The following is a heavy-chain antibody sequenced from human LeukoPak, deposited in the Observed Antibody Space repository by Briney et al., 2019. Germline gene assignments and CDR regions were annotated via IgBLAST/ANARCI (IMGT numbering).Heavy chain of an antibody. D-gene: IGHD3-3*01. J-gene: IGHJ4*02. V-gene: IGHV3-21*01. CDR3: ASRRITIFGVVISDY. CDR1: GFTFSSYS. CDR2: ISSSSSYI. Sequence: GGSLRLSCAASGFTFSSYSMNWVRQAPVKGLEWVSSISSSSSYIYYADSVKGRFTISRDNAKNSLYLQMNSLRAEDTAVYYCASRRITIFGVVISDYWGQGTLVTVSS.